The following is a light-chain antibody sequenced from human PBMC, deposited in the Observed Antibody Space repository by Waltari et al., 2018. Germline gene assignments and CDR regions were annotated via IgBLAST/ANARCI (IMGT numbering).Light chain of an antibody. CDR1: PSATNY. Sequence: DIVLTQSPAILSLSPGDRASLSSRASPSATNYLAWYQQKPGQAPRLLIYDTSNRATGIPARFSGSGFGTDFTLTISSLEPEDFAVYYCQQRRDWPLTFGGGTKVEIK. J-gene: IGKJ4*01. CDR2: DTS. V-gene: IGKV3-11*01. CDR3: QQRRDWPLT.